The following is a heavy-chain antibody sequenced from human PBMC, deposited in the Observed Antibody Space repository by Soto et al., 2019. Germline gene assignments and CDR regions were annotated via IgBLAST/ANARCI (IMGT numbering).Heavy chain of an antibody. V-gene: IGHV3-30*18. CDR2: TSYNGNNK. CDR3: AKDRSRIAVAFTCDY. D-gene: IGHD6-19*01. CDR1: GFTFSDCS. Sequence: PGGSLRLSCAASGFTFSDCSMHWVRQAPGKGLEWVASTSYNGNNKYYGDSVKGRFTISRDNSKNTLYLQMNSLRAEDTAVYYCAKDRSRIAVAFTCDYWGQGTLVTVSS. J-gene: IGHJ4*02.